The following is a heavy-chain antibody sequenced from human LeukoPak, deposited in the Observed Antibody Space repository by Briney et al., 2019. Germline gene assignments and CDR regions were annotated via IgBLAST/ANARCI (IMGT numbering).Heavy chain of an antibody. CDR1: GFTFGSYW. V-gene: IGHV3-7*01. CDR2: IKQDGSEK. CDR3: ARDSLWSGYRSFDP. Sequence: PGGSLRLSCAASGFTFGSYWMSWVRQAPGKGLEWVANIKQDGSEKKYVDSAKGRFTISRDNAKNSLYLQMNSLRAEDTAVYYCARDSLWSGYRSFDPWGQGTLVTVSS. J-gene: IGHJ5*02. D-gene: IGHD3-3*01.